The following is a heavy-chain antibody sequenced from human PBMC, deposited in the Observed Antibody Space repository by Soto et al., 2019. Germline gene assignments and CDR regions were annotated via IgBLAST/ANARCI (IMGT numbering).Heavy chain of an antibody. V-gene: IGHV3-23*01. CDR3: AKRAVQDYDFWSGYYRDYGMDV. CDR2: ISGSGGST. D-gene: IGHD3-3*01. J-gene: IGHJ6*02. CDR1: GFTFSSYA. Sequence: GSLRLSCAASGFTFSSYAMSWVRQAPGKGLEWVSAISGSGGSTYYADSVKGRFTISRDNSKNTLYLQMNSLRAEDTAVYYCAKRAVQDYDFWSGYYRDYGMDVWGQGTTVTVSS.